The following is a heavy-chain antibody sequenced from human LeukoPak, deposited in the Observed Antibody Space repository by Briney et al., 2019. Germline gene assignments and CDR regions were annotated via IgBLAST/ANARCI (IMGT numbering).Heavy chain of an antibody. CDR2: MSPNGDST. J-gene: IGHJ3*02. Sequence: ASVKVSCKASGYPFTKFYMHWVRQAPGHGLEWMGLMSPNGDSTLYSQKFQGRVTMTRDTSTSTAYMELSRLRSDDTAVYYCARDPKDSSGYRDAFDIWGQGTMVTVSS. D-gene: IGHD3-22*01. CDR1: GYPFTKFY. CDR3: ARDPKDSSGYRDAFDI. V-gene: IGHV1-46*01.